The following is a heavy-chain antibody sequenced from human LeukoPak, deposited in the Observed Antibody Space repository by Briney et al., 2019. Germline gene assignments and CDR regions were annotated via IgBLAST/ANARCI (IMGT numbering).Heavy chain of an antibody. CDR2: ISGSGGVT. Sequence: GGSLRLSCAASGFTFSVYAMSWVRQAPGKGLEWVSAISGSGGVTYYADSVKGRFTISRDSSKNTPYLQMNSLRAEDTAVYYCAKATTTVVTSFDYWGQGTLVTVSS. J-gene: IGHJ4*02. CDR1: GFTFSVYA. D-gene: IGHD4-23*01. V-gene: IGHV3-23*01. CDR3: AKATTTVVTSFDY.